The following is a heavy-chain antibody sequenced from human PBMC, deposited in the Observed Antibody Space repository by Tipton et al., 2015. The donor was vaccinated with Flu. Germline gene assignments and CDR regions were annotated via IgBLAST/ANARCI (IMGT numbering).Heavy chain of an antibody. CDR1: GGSISSSSYY. CDR3: ARGPPLTRGVFDY. Sequence: TLSLTCTVSGGSISSSSYYWGWIRQPPGKGLEWIGSIYYRGSTYCNPSLKSRVTISVDTSKNQFSLKLSSVTAADTAVYYCARGPPLTRGVFDYWGQGTLVTVSS. J-gene: IGHJ4*02. D-gene: IGHD3-10*01. V-gene: IGHV4-39*07. CDR2: IYYRGST.